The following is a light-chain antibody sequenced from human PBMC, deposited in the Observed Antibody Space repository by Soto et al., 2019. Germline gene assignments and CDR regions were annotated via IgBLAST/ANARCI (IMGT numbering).Light chain of an antibody. V-gene: IGKV1-39*01. CDR2: AAS. CDR3: QQSFSTPRT. CDR1: QSSNSY. Sequence: DIQRTQSPSAQSASVGDRVTITCRASQSSNSYLNWYQQKPGKDPKLLSYAASSLQSGVPSRFSGSGSETDFTLTITSLQPDDFATYYCQQSFSTPRTFGQGTRVEI. J-gene: IGKJ1*01.